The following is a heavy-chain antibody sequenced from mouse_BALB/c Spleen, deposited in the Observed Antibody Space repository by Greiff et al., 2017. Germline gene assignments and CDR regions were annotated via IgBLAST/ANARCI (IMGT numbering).Heavy chain of an antibody. CDR2: INPSSGYT. CDR3: ARSNYRYDGWFAY. J-gene: IGHJ3*01. V-gene: IGHV1-4*02. Sequence: QVQLQQSAAELARPGASVKMSCKASGYTFTSYTMHWVKQRPGQGLEWIGYINPSSGYTEYNQKFKDKTTLTADKSSSTAYMQLSSLTSEDSAVYYCARSNYRYDGWFAYWGQGTLVTVSA. D-gene: IGHD2-14*01. CDR1: GYTFTSYT.